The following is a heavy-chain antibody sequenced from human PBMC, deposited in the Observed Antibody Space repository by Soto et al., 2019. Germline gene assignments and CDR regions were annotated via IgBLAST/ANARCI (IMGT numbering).Heavy chain of an antibody. V-gene: IGHV1-69*13. CDR2: IIPIFGTA. CDR3: ARGMSGSRNYYYGMDV. Sequence: GASVKVSCKASGYTFTGYYMHWVRQAPGQGLEWMGGIIPIFGTANYAQKFQGRVTITADESTSTAYMELSSLRSEDTAVYYCARGMSGSRNYYYGMDVLGQGTTVTVSS. CDR1: GYTFTGYY. J-gene: IGHJ6*02. D-gene: IGHD1-26*01.